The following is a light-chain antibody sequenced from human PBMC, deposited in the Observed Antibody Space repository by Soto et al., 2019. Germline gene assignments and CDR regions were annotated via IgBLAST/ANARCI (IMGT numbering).Light chain of an antibody. CDR1: QNSGYW. CDR2: KAS. CDR3: QQYNTYSRT. J-gene: IGKJ1*01. V-gene: IGKV1-5*03. Sequence: DIQMTQSPSTLSASVGDRVTITCRASQNSGYWLAWYQQKPGKAPNLLIYKASNLESGVPSRFSGSGSGTEFTLTISSLQPHDFATYYCQQYNTYSRTFGQGTKVEI.